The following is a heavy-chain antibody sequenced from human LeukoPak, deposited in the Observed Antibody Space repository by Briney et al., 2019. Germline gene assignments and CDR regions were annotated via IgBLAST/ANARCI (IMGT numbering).Heavy chain of an antibody. CDR3: VKDLGSAITSALALDV. Sequence: GGSLRLSCVASGFTFSSYWMHWVRQDPRKGLVWVSRINGDGRNINYADSVRGRFTISRDNRKNLLHLQMNSLRPDDSAVYYCVKDLGSAITSALALDVWGQGTTVTVSS. V-gene: IGHV3-74*01. CDR2: INGDGRNI. CDR1: GFTFSSYW. D-gene: IGHD2-15*01. J-gene: IGHJ6*02.